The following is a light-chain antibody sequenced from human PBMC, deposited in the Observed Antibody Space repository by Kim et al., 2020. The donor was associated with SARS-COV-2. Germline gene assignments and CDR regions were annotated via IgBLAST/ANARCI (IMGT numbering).Light chain of an antibody. Sequence: DIQMTQSPSTMSASVGDRVTITCRASQGISSWLAWYQQKPEKVPKSLIYAASSLQSGVPSRFSGSGSGTDFTLTISSLQPEDFATYYCQQYDSYPRTFGQGTKVDIK. CDR2: AAS. CDR1: QGISSW. V-gene: IGKV1D-16*01. J-gene: IGKJ1*01. CDR3: QQYDSYPRT.